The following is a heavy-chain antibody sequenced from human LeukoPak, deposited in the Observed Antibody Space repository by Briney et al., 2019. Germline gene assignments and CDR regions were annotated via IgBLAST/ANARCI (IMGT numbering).Heavy chain of an antibody. CDR2: IWYDGSNK. D-gene: IGHD5-18*01. J-gene: IGHJ6*03. CDR3: ARDTAMAYYYYYYMDV. CDR1: GFTFSSYG. V-gene: IGHV3-33*01. Sequence: GGSLRLSCAASGFTFSSYGMHWARQAPGKGLEWVAVIWYDGSNKYYADSVKGRFAISRDNSKNTLYLQMNSLRAEDTAVYYCARDTAMAYYYYYYMDVWGKGTTVTVSS.